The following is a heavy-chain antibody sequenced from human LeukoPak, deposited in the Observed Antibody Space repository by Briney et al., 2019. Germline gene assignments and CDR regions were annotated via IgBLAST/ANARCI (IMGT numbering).Heavy chain of an antibody. J-gene: IGHJ2*01. CDR1: GFTLSSFG. Sequence: RRCLRLSCTASGFTLSSFGMHWVRQAPGKGLEWGAVVSDDVSNTYYADSVKGRLTISRNHSKNTLYLQLNSLRGGATAVYYCAKDADTATIIYWYFDLWGRGTLVTVSS. CDR3: AKDADTATIIYWYFDL. V-gene: IGHV3-30*18. D-gene: IGHD5-18*01. CDR2: VSDDVSNT.